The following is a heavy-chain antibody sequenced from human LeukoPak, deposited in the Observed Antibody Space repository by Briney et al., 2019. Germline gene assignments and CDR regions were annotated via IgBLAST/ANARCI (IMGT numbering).Heavy chain of an antibody. Sequence: SDTLSLTCTVSGDSINSMGYYWTWIRQYPGKGLEWIGYISYSGSTNYNPSLKSRVTILVDTSKSQFSLNLSSVTAADTAVYYCATDTLVAASRYYYYRMDVWGQGTTVTVSS. J-gene: IGHJ6*02. D-gene: IGHD6-25*01. CDR3: ATDTLVAASRYYYYRMDV. V-gene: IGHV4-31*03. CDR2: ISYSGST. CDR1: GDSINSMGYY.